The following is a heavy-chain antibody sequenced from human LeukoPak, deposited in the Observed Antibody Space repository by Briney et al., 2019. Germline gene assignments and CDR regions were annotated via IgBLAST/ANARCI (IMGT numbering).Heavy chain of an antibody. V-gene: IGHV4-30-2*01. J-gene: IGHJ6*02. CDR1: GGSISSGGYS. Sequence: SQTLSLTCAVSGGSISSGGYSWSWIRQPPGKGLEWIGYIYHSGSTYYNPSLKSRVTISVDRSKNQFSLKLSSVTAADTAVYYCASGLRYFDWSLTYYYYYGMDVWGQGTTVTVSS. CDR2: IYHSGST. D-gene: IGHD3-9*01. CDR3: ASGLRYFDWSLTYYYYYGMDV.